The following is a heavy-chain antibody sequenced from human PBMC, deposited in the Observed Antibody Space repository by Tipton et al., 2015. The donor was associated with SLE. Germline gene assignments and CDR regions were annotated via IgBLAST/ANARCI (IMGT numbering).Heavy chain of an antibody. CDR2: INHSGST. CDR3: ARLPRRDGYNRQLDY. Sequence: TLSLTCTVSGGSISSHYWSWIRQPPGKGLEWIGEINHSGSTNYNPSLKSRVTISVNTSKNQFSLKLSAVTAADTAVYYCARLPRRDGYNRQLDYWGQGTLVTVSS. D-gene: IGHD5-24*01. J-gene: IGHJ4*02. V-gene: IGHV4-34*01. CDR1: GGSISSHY.